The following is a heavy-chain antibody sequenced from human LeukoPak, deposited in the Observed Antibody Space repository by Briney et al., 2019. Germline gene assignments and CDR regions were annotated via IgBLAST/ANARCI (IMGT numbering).Heavy chain of an antibody. V-gene: IGHV4-34*01. CDR1: GGSFSGYY. CDR2: INHSGST. Sequence: SETLSLTCAVYGGSFSGYYWSWIRQPPGKGLEWIGEINHSGSTNYNPSLKSRVTISVDTSKNQFSLKLSSVAAADTAVYYCARGLVRGVIIRIYFDYWGQGTLVTVSS. CDR3: ARGLVRGVIIRIYFDY. D-gene: IGHD3-10*01. J-gene: IGHJ4*02.